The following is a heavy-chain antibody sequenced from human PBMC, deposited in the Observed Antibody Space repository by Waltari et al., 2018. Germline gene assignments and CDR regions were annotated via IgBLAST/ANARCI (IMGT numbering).Heavy chain of an antibody. Sequence: QLQLQESGPGLVKPSETLSLTCTVSGGSISSSSYYWGWIRQPPGKGLEWIGSIYYSGSTYYNPSLKSRVTISVDTSKNQFSLKLSSVTAADTAVYYCARAVVITRFDDWGQGTLVTVSS. CDR1: GGSISSSSYY. J-gene: IGHJ4*02. V-gene: IGHV4-39*07. CDR3: ARAVVITRFDD. D-gene: IGHD3-22*01. CDR2: IYYSGST.